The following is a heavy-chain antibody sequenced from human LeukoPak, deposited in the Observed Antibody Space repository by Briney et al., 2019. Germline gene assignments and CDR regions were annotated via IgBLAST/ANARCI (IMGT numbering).Heavy chain of an antibody. Sequence: PSETLSLTCTVSGGSISSYYWSWIRQPPGKGLEWIGYIYYSGGTNYNPSLKSRVTISVDTSKNQFSLKLSSVTAADTAVYYCARPYCSSTSCSKSGDAFDIWGQGTMVTVSS. V-gene: IGHV4-59*01. CDR1: GGSISSYY. J-gene: IGHJ3*02. CDR3: ARPYCSSTSCSKSGDAFDI. D-gene: IGHD2-2*01. CDR2: IYYSGGT.